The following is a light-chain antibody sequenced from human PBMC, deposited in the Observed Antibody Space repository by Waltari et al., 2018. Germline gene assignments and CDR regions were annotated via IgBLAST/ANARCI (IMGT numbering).Light chain of an antibody. J-gene: IGKJ2*01. CDR2: GTS. CDR1: QSVSSSY. V-gene: IGKV3-20*01. CDR3: QQYGTSPMYT. Sequence: EIVLTQSPGTLSLSPGERATLSCRASQSVSSSYLAWYQQKPGQAPRLLIYGTSNRATGIPDRFGGSWSGTDFTLTISRLEPEDFAVYYCQQYGTSPMYTFGQGTKLEIK.